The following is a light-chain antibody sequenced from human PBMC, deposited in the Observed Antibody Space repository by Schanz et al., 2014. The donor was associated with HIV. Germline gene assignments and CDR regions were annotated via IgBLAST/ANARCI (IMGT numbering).Light chain of an antibody. J-gene: IGLJ3*02. Sequence: QSALTQPASVSGSPGQSITISCTGTSSDVGGFNYVSWYQQHPGKAPKVMIYDVRNRPSGVSNRFSGSKSGNTASLTISGLQAEDEAVYYCCSYAGSYTWVFGGGTKLTVL. CDR1: SSDVGGFNY. CDR2: DVR. V-gene: IGLV2-14*03. CDR3: CSYAGSYTWV.